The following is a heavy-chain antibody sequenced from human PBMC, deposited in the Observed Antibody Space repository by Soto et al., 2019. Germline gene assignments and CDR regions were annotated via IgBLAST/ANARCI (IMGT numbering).Heavy chain of an antibody. CDR2: IYSGGGT. Sequence: PGGSLRLSCAASGFTVSSSYMSWVRQAPGKGLEWVSLIYSGGGTYYADSVKGRFTISRDNSKNTLYLQMNSLRADDTAVYYCARRSGGNCYWFDYWGQGT. D-gene: IGHD2-15*01. V-gene: IGHV3-53*01. CDR3: ARRSGGNCYWFDY. J-gene: IGHJ4*02. CDR1: GFTVSSSY.